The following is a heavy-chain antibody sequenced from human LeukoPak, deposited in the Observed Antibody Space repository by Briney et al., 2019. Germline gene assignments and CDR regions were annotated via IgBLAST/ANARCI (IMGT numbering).Heavy chain of an antibody. CDR3: ARLRVTIFGVVKPPDY. J-gene: IGHJ4*02. CDR1: GGSLSGYY. V-gene: IGHV4-34*01. D-gene: IGHD3-3*01. Sequence: SETLSLTCAVYGGSLSGYYWSWIRQPPGKGLEWIGEINHSGSTNYNPSLKSRVTISVDTSKNQFSLKLSSVTAADTAVYYCARLRVTIFGVVKPPDYWGQGTLVTVSS. CDR2: INHSGST.